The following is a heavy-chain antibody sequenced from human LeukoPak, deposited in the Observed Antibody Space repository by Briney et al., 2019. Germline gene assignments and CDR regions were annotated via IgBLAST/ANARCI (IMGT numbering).Heavy chain of an antibody. Sequence: SMKVSCKASGGTFSSYAISWVRQAPGQGLEWMGGIIPIFGTANYAQKFQGRVTITADESTSTAYMELSSLRSEDTAVYYCARDGSGSYKFDYWGQGTLVTVSS. CDR1: GGTFSSYA. CDR3: ARDGSGSYKFDY. J-gene: IGHJ4*02. CDR2: IIPIFGTA. V-gene: IGHV1-69*13. D-gene: IGHD3-10*01.